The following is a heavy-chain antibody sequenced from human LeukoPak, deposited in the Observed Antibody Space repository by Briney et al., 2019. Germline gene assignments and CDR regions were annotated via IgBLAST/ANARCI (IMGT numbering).Heavy chain of an antibody. CDR3: AKGTASDYLLDY. Sequence: GGSLRLSCAASGFTFSSQSMNWVRQAPGKGLEWVSSISSGSSYIYYADSVKGRFTISRDNAKNSLYLQMNSLRAEDTAVYYCAKGTASDYLLDYWGQGTLVTVSS. CDR2: ISSGSSYI. CDR1: GFTFSSQS. V-gene: IGHV3-21*01. J-gene: IGHJ4*02. D-gene: IGHD4-17*01.